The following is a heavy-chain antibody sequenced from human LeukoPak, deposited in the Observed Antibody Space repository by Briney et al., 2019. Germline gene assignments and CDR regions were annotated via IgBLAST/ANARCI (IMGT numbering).Heavy chain of an antibody. J-gene: IGHJ4*02. CDR1: GFTFGDYA. Sequence: GGSLRLSCTASGFTFGDYAMSWFRQAPGKGLEWVGFIRSKAYGGTTEYAASVKGRFTISRDDSKSIAYLQMNSLKTEDTAVYYCTQAAYCGGDCEAPFDYWGQGTLVTVSS. V-gene: IGHV3-49*03. D-gene: IGHD2-21*02. CDR2: IRSKAYGGTT. CDR3: TQAAYCGGDCEAPFDY.